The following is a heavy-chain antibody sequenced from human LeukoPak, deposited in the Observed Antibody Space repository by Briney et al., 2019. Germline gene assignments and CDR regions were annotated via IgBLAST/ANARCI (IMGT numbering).Heavy chain of an antibody. V-gene: IGHV3-64D*06. J-gene: IGHJ5*02. CDR2: ISGNGGST. Sequence: GGSLRLSCSASGFTFNSFAIHWVRQAPGKGLEYVSVISGNGGSTYYADSVKGRFTISRDNSKNTVYLQMSSLRPEDTAVYYCVKEHRLAGDWFDPWGQGTLVTVSS. CDR1: GFTFNSFA. CDR3: VKEHRLAGDWFDP.